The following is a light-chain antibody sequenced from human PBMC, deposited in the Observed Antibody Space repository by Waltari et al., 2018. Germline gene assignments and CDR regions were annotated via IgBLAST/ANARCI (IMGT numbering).Light chain of an antibody. Sequence: DIVMTQSPDSLAVSLGERATINCKSSQSVLYSSNNKNYLAWYQQKPGQPPKLLIYWASTRESVVPDRFSGSGSGTDFTLTISSLQADDVAVYYCQQYYSTITFGQGTRLEIK. CDR1: QSVLYSSNNKNY. CDR3: QQYYSTIT. V-gene: IGKV4-1*01. J-gene: IGKJ5*01. CDR2: WAS.